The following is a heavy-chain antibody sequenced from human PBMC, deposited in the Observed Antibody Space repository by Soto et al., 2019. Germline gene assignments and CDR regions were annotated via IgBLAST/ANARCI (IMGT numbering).Heavy chain of an antibody. CDR2: ISSSSSTI. CDR3: ARDDYDYGDIGNGMDV. Sequence: PGGSLRLSCAASGFTFSTYNMNWVRQAPGKGLEWVSYISSSSSTIYYADSVKGRFTISRDNAKNSLYLQMNSLRAEDTAVYYCARDDYDYGDIGNGMDVWGQGTTVTVSS. V-gene: IGHV3-48*01. D-gene: IGHD4-17*01. J-gene: IGHJ6*02. CDR1: GFTFSTYN.